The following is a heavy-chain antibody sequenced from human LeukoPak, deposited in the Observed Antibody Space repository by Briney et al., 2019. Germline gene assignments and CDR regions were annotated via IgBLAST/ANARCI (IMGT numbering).Heavy chain of an antibody. V-gene: IGHV3-7*03. CDR3: TDDFWSGYETGDY. CDR1: GFTFSSSW. Sequence: GGSLRLSCAVSGFTFSSSWMSWVRQAPGKGLEWVANIKQDGSDKYYADSVKGRFTISRDNSKNTLYLQMNSLRAEDTAVYYCTDDFWSGYETGDYWGQGTLVTVSS. CDR2: IKQDGSDK. J-gene: IGHJ4*02. D-gene: IGHD3-3*01.